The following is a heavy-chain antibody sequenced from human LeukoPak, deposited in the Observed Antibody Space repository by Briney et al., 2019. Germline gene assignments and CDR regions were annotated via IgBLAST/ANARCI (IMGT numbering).Heavy chain of an antibody. CDR2: INPNSGGT. J-gene: IGHJ4*02. V-gene: IGHV1-2*02. CDR3: ARGGAAAGTAPYGAPY. D-gene: IGHD6-13*01. CDR1: GYTFTGYY. Sequence: ASVKVSCKASGYTFTGYYMHWGRQAPGQGREGMGWINPNSGGTNYAQKFQGRVTMTRDTSISTAYMELSRLRSDDTAVYYCARGGAAAGTAPYGAPYWGQGTLVTVSS.